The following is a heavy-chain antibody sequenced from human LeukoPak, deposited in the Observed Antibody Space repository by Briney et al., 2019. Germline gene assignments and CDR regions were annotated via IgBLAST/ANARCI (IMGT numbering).Heavy chain of an antibody. D-gene: IGHD4-11*01. V-gene: IGHV3-7*01. CDR3: ARASATVTTKNYFDY. Sequence: GGSLRLSCAASGFTFSSYWMSWVRQAPGKGLEWVANIKQYGSEEYYVDSGKGRFTTSRDNTKNSLYLQMSSLRAEDTAVYYCARASATVTTKNYFDYWGQGTLVTVSS. J-gene: IGHJ4*02. CDR2: IKQYGSEE. CDR1: GFTFSSYW.